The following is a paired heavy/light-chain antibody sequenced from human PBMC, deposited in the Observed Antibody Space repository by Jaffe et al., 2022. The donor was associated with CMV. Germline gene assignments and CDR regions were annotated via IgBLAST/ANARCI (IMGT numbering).Light chain of an antibody. CDR1: QGIRND. CDR3: LQYNTYPQT. V-gene: IGKV1-17*01. CDR2: DAS. Sequence: DIQMTQSPSSLSTSVGDRVTITCRASQGIRNDLDWYQQKPGKAPKRLIYDASSLQSGVPSRFSGSGSGTEFTLTISSLQPEDSATYYCLQYNTYPQTFGQGTKLEIK. J-gene: IGKJ2*01.
Heavy chain of an antibody. D-gene: IGHD2-2*01. Sequence: EVQLVESGGGLVQPGGSLRLSCAASGFTFSNAWMSWVRQAPGKGLEWVGRIKSKSDGGTTDYAAPVKGRFTISRDDSKNTLYVQMNSLKTEDTAMYYCTTALDIVVGPEGRLDPWGQGTLVTVSS. CDR3: TTALDIVVGPEGRLDP. CDR1: GFTFSNAW. V-gene: IGHV3-15*01. J-gene: IGHJ5*02. CDR2: IKSKSDGGTT.